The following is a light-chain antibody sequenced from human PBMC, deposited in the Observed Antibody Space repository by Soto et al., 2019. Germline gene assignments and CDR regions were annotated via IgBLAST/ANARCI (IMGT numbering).Light chain of an antibody. V-gene: IGKV1-5*03. Sequence: DIQMTQSPSTLSASVGDRVTITCRASQSISSWLAWYQHRPGKAPKLLIYKASSLASGVPSRFSGSGSGTEFTLTISSLQPDDFATYYCQQYNSYSRTFGQGTKVDIK. CDR3: QQYNSYSRT. J-gene: IGKJ1*01. CDR2: KAS. CDR1: QSISSW.